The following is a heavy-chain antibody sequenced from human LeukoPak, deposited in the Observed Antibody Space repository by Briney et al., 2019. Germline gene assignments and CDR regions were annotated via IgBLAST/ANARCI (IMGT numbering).Heavy chain of an antibody. Sequence: GGSLRLSCAASGFTFSSYSMNWVRQAPGKGLEWVSSISSSSSYIYYADSVKGRFTISRDNAKNTLYLQMNSLRAEDTAVYYCARAGDTYVWGSYRQNNWFDPWGQGTLVTVSS. D-gene: IGHD3-16*02. CDR3: ARAGDTYVWGSYRQNNWFDP. J-gene: IGHJ5*02. CDR2: ISSSSSYI. CDR1: GFTFSSYS. V-gene: IGHV3-21*01.